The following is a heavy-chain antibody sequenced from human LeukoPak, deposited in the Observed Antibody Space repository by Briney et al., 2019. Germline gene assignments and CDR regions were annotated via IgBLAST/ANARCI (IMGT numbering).Heavy chain of an antibody. V-gene: IGHV1-18*01. CDR3: ARDPTQLRYFDWLLQSHYFDY. D-gene: IGHD3-9*01. CDR1: GYTFTSYG. Sequence: ASVKVSCKASGYTFTSYGISWVRQAPGQGLEWMGWISAYNGNTNYAQKLQGRVTMTTDTSTSTAYMELRSLRSDDTAVYYCARDPTQLRYFDWLLQSHYFDYWGQGTLVTVSS. J-gene: IGHJ4*02. CDR2: ISAYNGNT.